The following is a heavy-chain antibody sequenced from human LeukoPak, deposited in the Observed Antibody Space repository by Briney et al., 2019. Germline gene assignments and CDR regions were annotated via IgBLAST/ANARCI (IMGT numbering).Heavy chain of an antibody. J-gene: IGHJ4*02. CDR1: GFTVSTNS. Sequence: GGSLRLSCAVSGFTVSTNSMTWVRQAPGKGLEWVSLIYSGDTTYYADSEKGRFTISRDNSKNTLYLQMNSLRADDTALYYCARRGYGDYAPFDYWGQGTLVTVSS. D-gene: IGHD4-17*01. V-gene: IGHV3-66*04. CDR2: IYSGDTT. CDR3: ARRGYGDYAPFDY.